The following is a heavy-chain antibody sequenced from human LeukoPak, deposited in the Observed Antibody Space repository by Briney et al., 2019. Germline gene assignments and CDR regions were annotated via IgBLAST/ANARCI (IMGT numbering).Heavy chain of an antibody. CDR3: ARDRWNDQFDY. V-gene: IGHV3-48*04. CDR2: ISSSSSTI. D-gene: IGHD1-1*01. Sequence: GGSLRLSCAASGFTFSSYSMNWVRQAPGKGLEWVSYISSSSSTIYYADSVEGRFTISRDNAENSLYLQMNSLRAEDTAVYYCARDRWNDQFDYWGQGTLVTVSS. J-gene: IGHJ4*02. CDR1: GFTFSSYS.